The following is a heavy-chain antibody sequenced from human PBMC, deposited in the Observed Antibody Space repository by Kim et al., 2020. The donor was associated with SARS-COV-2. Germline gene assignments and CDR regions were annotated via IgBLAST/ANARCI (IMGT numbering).Heavy chain of an antibody. CDR1: GFTFSSYG. D-gene: IGHD6-13*01. CDR3: ARDTWQQLAYFDY. J-gene: IGHJ4*02. CDR2: IWYDGSNK. V-gene: IGHV3-33*01. Sequence: GGSLRLSCAASGFTFSSYGMHWVRQAPGKGLEWVAVIWYDGSNKYYADSVKGRFTISRDNSKNTLYLQMNSLRAEDTAVYYCARDTWQQLAYFDYWGQGTLVTVSS.